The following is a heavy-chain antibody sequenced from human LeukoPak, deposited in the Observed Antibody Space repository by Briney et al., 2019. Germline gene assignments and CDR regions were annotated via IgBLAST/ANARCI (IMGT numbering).Heavy chain of an antibody. Sequence: ASVKVSCKASGYTFTRNDINWVRQATGQGLEWMGWMNPNSGNTGYAQKFQGRVTITRNTSISTAYMELSSLRSEDTAGYYCARGLRLPTRARYYYYYMDVWGKGITVTVSS. CDR2: MNPNSGNT. CDR1: GYTFTRND. CDR3: ARGLRLPTRARYYYYYMDV. J-gene: IGHJ6*03. V-gene: IGHV1-8*03.